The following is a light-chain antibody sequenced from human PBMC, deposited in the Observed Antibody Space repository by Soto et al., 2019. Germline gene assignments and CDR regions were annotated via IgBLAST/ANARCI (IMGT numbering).Light chain of an antibody. CDR1: KNDIGVYDF. CDR2: EVV. J-gene: IGLJ1*01. CDR3: KSYAGSNTYV. V-gene: IGLV2-8*01. Sequence: QSALTQPPSASGSPGQSVTISCTGTKNDIGVYDFVSWYRHHPGKAPRLIIYEVVQRPSGVPDRFSGSKSGNTASLTVSGLQAADEADYFCKSYAGSNTYVFGSGTKVTV.